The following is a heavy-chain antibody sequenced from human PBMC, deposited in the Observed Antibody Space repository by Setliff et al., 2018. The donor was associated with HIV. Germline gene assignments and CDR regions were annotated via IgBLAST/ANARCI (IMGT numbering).Heavy chain of an antibody. CDR3: ARDLYTSGWPNWFDP. CDR1: GYTFTNFG. D-gene: IGHD6-19*01. V-gene: IGHV1-18*01. J-gene: IGHJ5*02. Sequence: ASVKVSCKASGYTFTNFGITWVRQVPGQGLEWMGWVNTNNDKTNYAQKFQGRVTMTTDRSTKTAYLDLGSLRPDGTAVYYCARDLYTSGWPNWFDPWGPGTLVTVSS. CDR2: VNTNNDKT.